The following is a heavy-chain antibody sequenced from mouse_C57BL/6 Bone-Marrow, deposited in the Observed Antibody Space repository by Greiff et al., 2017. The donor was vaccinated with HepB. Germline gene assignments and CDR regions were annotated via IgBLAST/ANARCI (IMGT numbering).Heavy chain of an antibody. CDR1: GYTFTDYE. Sequence: QVQLKESGAELVRPGASVTLSCKASGYTFTDYEMHWVKQTPVHGLEWIGAIDPETGGTAYNQKFKGKAILTADKSSSTAYMELRSLTSEDSAVYYCTRDWSAYWGQGTLVTVSA. J-gene: IGHJ3*01. V-gene: IGHV1-15*01. CDR3: TRDWSAY. CDR2: IDPETGGT.